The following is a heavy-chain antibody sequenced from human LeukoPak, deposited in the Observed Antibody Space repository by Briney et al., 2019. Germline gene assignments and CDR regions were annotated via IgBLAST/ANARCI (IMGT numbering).Heavy chain of an antibody. CDR1: GGSISSYY. CDR2: IYYSGST. CDR3: ARESGSGSYRGDLDY. J-gene: IGHJ4*02. V-gene: IGHV4-59*01. D-gene: IGHD3-10*01. Sequence: NPSETLSLTCTVSGGSISSYYWSWIRQPPGKGLEWIGYIYYSGSTNYNPSLKSRVTISVDTSKNQFSLKLSSVTAADTAVYYCARESGSGSYRGDLDYWGQGTLVTVSS.